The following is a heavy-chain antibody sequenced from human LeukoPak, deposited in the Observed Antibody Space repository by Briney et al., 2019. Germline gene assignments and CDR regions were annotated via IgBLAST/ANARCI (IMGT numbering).Heavy chain of an antibody. D-gene: IGHD1-26*01. CDR2: INPNSGGT. Sequence: GASVKVSCKASGYTFTGYYMHWVRQAPGQGLEWMGWINPNSGGTNYAQKFQGRVTMTRDTSISTAYMELSRLRSDDTAVYYCARDIGVPYSGSPDGSYGMDVWGQGTTVTVSS. CDR3: ARDIGVPYSGSPDGSYGMDV. CDR1: GYTFTGYY. V-gene: IGHV1-2*02. J-gene: IGHJ6*02.